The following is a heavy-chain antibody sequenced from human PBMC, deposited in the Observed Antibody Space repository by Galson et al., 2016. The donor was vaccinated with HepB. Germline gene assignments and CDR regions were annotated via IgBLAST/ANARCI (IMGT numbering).Heavy chain of an antibody. D-gene: IGHD3-22*01. CDR2: IFYSGTT. Sequence: SETLSLTCAVSGGSISTYYWSWVRQPPGKGLEWIGHIFYSGTTNYNPSLKGRVTMSVDTSQHHFSLKLSSVTAADTAVYYCARATSYYHSSRWYDVFDIGGQGTVVTVSS. J-gene: IGHJ3*02. V-gene: IGHV4-59*01. CDR1: GGSISTYY. CDR3: ARATSYYHSSRWYDVFDI.